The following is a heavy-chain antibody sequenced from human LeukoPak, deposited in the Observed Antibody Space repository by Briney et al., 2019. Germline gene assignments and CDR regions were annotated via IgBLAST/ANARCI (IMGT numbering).Heavy chain of an antibody. Sequence: GGSLRLSCAASGFTFSNYWLTWVRQAPGQGLEWVANIKQDGSEKHYVDSVKGRFTISRGNAKNSLHLQMNSLRAEDTAVYYCARDRQIAYWGQGTLVTVSS. CDR3: ARDRQIAY. CDR2: IKQDGSEK. V-gene: IGHV3-7*01. J-gene: IGHJ4*02. CDR1: GFTFSNYW.